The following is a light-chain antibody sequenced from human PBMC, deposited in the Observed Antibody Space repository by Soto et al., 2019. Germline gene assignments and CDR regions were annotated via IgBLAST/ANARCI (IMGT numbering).Light chain of an antibody. Sequence: EIVMTQSPATLSVSPGERATLSCRASQSVSSSLAWYQQKPGQAPRLLFYGASTRATGIPARFSGSGSETEFTLTISSLQSEDFAVYYCQQYNNWWTFGQGTKVEIK. V-gene: IGKV3-15*01. CDR1: QSVSSS. J-gene: IGKJ1*01. CDR3: QQYNNWWT. CDR2: GAS.